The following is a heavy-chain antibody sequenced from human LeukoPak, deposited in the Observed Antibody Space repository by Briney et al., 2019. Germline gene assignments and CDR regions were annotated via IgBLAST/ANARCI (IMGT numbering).Heavy chain of an antibody. CDR2: IYYSGST. CDR1: GGSISSYY. D-gene: IGHD6-13*01. Sequence: ASETLSLTCTVSGGSISSYYWSWIRQPPGKGLEWIGYIYYSGSTNYNPSLKSRVTISVDTSKNQFSLKLSSVTAADTAVYYCARGSRYSSSWYVSAFGCWAQGTLVTVSS. V-gene: IGHV4-59*01. CDR3: ARGSRYSSSWYVSAFGC. J-gene: IGHJ4*02.